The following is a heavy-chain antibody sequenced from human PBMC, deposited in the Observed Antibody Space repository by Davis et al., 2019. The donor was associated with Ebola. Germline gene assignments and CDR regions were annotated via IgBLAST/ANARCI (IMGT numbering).Heavy chain of an antibody. CDR1: GYTFTSYY. CDR2: IIPVFRTA. D-gene: IGHD2-15*01. Sequence: AASVKVSCKASGYTFTSYYMHWVRQAPGQGLEWMGGIIPVFRTANYAQKFQGRVTITADESTRTAYMELNGLRSEDTAVYYCAHLGPQRYCSGGGCHGYLDYWGQGTLVTVSS. V-gene: IGHV1-69*13. CDR3: AHLGPQRYCSGGGCHGYLDY. J-gene: IGHJ4*02.